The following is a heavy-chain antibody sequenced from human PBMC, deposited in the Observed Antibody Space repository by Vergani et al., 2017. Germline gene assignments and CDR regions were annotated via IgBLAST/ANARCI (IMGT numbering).Heavy chain of an antibody. CDR3: ARDLRGGNSANDLGY. D-gene: IGHD4-23*01. J-gene: IGHJ4*02. Sequence: QVQLVQSGAEVKKPGASVKVSCKASGYTFTSYYMHWVRQAPGQGLEWMGIINPSGGITTYAQKFQGRVTMTRDTSTGTGYMGVSSLLSEDTAVYYCARDLRGGNSANDLGYWGQGTLVTVSS. CDR1: GYTFTSYY. V-gene: IGHV1-46*01. CDR2: INPSGGIT.